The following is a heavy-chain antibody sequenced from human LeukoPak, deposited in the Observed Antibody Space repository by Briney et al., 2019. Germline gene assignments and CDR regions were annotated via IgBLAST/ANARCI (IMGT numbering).Heavy chain of an antibody. D-gene: IGHD1-1*01. CDR2: IYYTGST. Sequence: SETLSLTCTVSGGSFSTHYWSWIRQPPGRGLEWIGYIYYTGSTNHNPSLKSRVTISVDTSKNQFSLKVSSVTAADTAVYYCARDRGGTYVYWGQGTLVTVSS. CDR3: ARDRGGTYVY. V-gene: IGHV4-59*11. J-gene: IGHJ4*02. CDR1: GGSFSTHY.